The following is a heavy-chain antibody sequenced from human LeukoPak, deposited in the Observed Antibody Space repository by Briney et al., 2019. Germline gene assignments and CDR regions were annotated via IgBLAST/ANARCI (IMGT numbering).Heavy chain of an antibody. J-gene: IGHJ4*02. D-gene: IGHD3-10*01. V-gene: IGHV4-4*02. Sequence: SGTLSLTCTVSGGSIGNTNWWSWVRQPPGKGLEWIGEIYHSGSTNYNPSLKSRVTISVDKSKNQFSLKLSSVTAADTAVYYCARVGYYGSGRDYWGQGTLVTVSS. CDR1: GGSIGNTNW. CDR2: IYHSGST. CDR3: ARVGYYGSGRDY.